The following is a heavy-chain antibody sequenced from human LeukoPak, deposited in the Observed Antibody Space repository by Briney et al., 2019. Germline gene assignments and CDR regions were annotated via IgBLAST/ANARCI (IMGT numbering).Heavy chain of an antibody. V-gene: IGHV3-53*01. D-gene: IGHD5-24*01. CDR3: ARGAGYNYPYYFDY. CDR1: GFTVSSNY. Sequence: GGSLRLSCAASGFTVSSNYMNWVRQAPGKGLEWVSVIYGGGNIYYADSVKGRFTISRDNSKNTLYLQTNSLRAEDTAVYYCARGAGYNYPYYFDYWGQGTLVTVSS. CDR2: IYGGGNI. J-gene: IGHJ4*02.